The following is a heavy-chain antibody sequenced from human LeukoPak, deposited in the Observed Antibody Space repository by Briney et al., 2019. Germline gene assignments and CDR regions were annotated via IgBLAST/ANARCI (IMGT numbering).Heavy chain of an antibody. V-gene: IGHV3-23*01. CDR1: GFTVSSNY. D-gene: IGHD6-19*01. CDR2: ISGSGGST. Sequence: GGSLRLSCAASGFTVSSNYMSWVRQAPGKGLEWVSAISGSGGSTYYADSVKGRFTISRDNSKNTLYLQMNSLRAEDTAVYYCANGGDSSGWFDLVGWGQGTLDTVSS. J-gene: IGHJ4*02. CDR3: ANGGDSSGWFDLVG.